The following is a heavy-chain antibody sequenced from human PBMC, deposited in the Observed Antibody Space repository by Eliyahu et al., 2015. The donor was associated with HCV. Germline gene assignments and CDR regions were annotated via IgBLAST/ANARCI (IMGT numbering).Heavy chain of an antibody. V-gene: IGHV1-69*01. CDR3: ARGPETNSDYYYNY. D-gene: IGHD3-22*01. J-gene: IGHJ4*02. CDR2: IIPIFGRP. Sequence: SGGTFSRYTIDWVRQAPGQGLEWMGGIIPIFGRPNYAQKFQGRVTITADESTSTAYMELSTLRSEDTAVYYCARGPETNSDYYYNYWGQGTLVTVSS. CDR1: GGTFSRYT.